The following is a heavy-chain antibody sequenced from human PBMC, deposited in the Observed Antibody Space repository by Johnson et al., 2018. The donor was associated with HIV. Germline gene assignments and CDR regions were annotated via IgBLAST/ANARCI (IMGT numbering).Heavy chain of an antibody. V-gene: IGHV3-30*04. D-gene: IGHD3-10*01. CDR2: IRYDGDNE. CDR1: GFTFSSYA. Sequence: VQLVESGGGVVQPGRSLRLSCAASGFTFSSYAMHWVRQAPAKGLEWVAFIRYDGDNEYYGDSVKGRFTISRDNSKNTLYLQMNSLRAEDTAVYYCARSMRGAFDVWGQGTMVTVSS. J-gene: IGHJ3*01. CDR3: ARSMRGAFDV.